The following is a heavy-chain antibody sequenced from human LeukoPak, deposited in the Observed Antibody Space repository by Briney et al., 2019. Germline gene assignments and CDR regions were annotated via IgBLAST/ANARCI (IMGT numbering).Heavy chain of an antibody. V-gene: IGHV3-48*03. J-gene: IGHJ4*02. Sequence: GGSLRLSCEPSRFTFSSYEMNWVRQAQGKGIEWVSYISNTGSTIYYADSVKGRLTISRDNAKNSLYLQMNSLRADDTAVYYCAIEIAATRDYWGQGTLVTVSS. CDR1: RFTFSSYE. CDR2: ISNTGSTI. D-gene: IGHD2-15*01. CDR3: AIEIAATRDY.